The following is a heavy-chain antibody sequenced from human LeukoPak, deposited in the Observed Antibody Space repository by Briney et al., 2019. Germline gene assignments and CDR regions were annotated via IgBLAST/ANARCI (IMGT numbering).Heavy chain of an antibody. V-gene: IGHV3-23*01. J-gene: IGHJ5*02. CDR3: AKDFAIAAAGQYNWFDP. CDR1: GLTFDDYA. Sequence: GRSLRLPCAASGLTFDDYAMHCVSQPPRNGLEWDSAIIGIGGSTYYADSVKGRFTISRDNSKNTLDLQMNSLRDEDTAVYYCAKDFAIAAAGQYNWFDPWGQGTLVTVSS. CDR2: IIGIGGST. D-gene: IGHD6-13*01.